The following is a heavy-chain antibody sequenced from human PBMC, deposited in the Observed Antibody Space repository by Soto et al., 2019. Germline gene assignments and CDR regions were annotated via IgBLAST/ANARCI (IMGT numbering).Heavy chain of an antibody. J-gene: IGHJ4*02. CDR1: GFPFSSYA. Sequence: DVPLVESGGGLVQPGGSLRLSCAASGFPFSSYAMHWVRQAPGKGLEWISYINSASTTTFHADSVKGRFTVSRDNAKNSLYLQMSRFSHEYTSVYYCARDLSHWGQGMLVTVSS. CDR2: INSASTTT. V-gene: IGHV3-48*02. CDR3: ARDLSH.